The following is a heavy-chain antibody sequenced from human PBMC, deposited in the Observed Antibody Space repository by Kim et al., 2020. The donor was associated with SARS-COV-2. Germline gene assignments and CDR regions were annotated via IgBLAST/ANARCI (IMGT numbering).Heavy chain of an antibody. D-gene: IGHD6-13*01. CDR1: GFTFSTFG. Sequence: GGSLRLSCAASGFTFSTFGMNWVRQAPGRGLEWVSSISSSSIYIYYADSVKGRFTISRDNAKNSLYLQMNSLRADDTAVYYCARGGSSWLIDYWGQGTLVTVSS. J-gene: IGHJ4*02. CDR2: ISSSSIYI. V-gene: IGHV3-21*01. CDR3: ARGGSSWLIDY.